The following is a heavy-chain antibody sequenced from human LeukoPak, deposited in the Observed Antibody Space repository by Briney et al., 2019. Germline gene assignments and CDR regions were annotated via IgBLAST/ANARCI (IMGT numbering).Heavy chain of an antibody. Sequence: GGSLRLSCAASGFTFSSHAMHWVRQAPGKGLEWVAVISYDGSKKYYADSVKGRFTISRDNSKNTLYLQMNSLRAEDTAVYYCARGLGGYSYGYPDYWGQGTLVTVSS. J-gene: IGHJ4*02. CDR1: GFTFSSHA. D-gene: IGHD5-18*01. CDR3: ARGLGGYSYGYPDY. V-gene: IGHV3-30*04. CDR2: ISYDGSKK.